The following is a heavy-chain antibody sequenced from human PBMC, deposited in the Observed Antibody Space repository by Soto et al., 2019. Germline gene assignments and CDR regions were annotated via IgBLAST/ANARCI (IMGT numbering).Heavy chain of an antibody. CDR1: GGSISSGGYY. CDR2: IYYSGST. Sequence: QVQLQESGPGLVKPSQTLSLTCTVSGGSISSGGYYWSWIRQHPGKGLEWIGYIYYSGSTYYNPALRSRVTVSVDTSKNPCSLKLSSVTAADTAVYYCARAGELSWFDPWGQGTLVTVSS. V-gene: IGHV4-31*03. J-gene: IGHJ5*02. D-gene: IGHD3-16*02. CDR3: ARAGELSWFDP.